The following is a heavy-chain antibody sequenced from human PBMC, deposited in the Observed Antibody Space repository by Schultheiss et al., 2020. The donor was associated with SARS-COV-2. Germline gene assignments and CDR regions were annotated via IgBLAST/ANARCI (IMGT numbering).Heavy chain of an antibody. CDR1: GFTFSSYA. D-gene: IGHD5-18*01. CDR2: ISGSGDST. V-gene: IGHV3-23*01. Sequence: GGSLRLSCAASGFTFSSYAMNWVRQGPGKGLEWVSSISGSGDSTYYADSVKGHVTIFRDNSKNTLYLQMSSLRAEDTAIYYCAKDGRYSYGYELDYWGQGTLVTVSS. J-gene: IGHJ4*02. CDR3: AKDGRYSYGYELDY.